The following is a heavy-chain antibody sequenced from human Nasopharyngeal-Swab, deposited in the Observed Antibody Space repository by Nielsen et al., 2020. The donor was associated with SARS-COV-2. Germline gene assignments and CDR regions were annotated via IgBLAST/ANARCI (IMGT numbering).Heavy chain of an antibody. CDR3: AHSSSTAYYFDY. J-gene: IGHJ4*02. CDR1: GFSLSTSGVG. V-gene: IGHV2-5*02. D-gene: IGHD6-13*01. CDR2: IYWDDDK. Sequence: SGPTLVKLTQTLTLTCTFSGFSLSTSGVGVGWIRQPPGKALEWLALIYWDDDKRYSPSLKSRLTTTKDTSKNQVVLTMTNMDPVDTATYYCAHSSSTAYYFDYWGQGTLVTVSS.